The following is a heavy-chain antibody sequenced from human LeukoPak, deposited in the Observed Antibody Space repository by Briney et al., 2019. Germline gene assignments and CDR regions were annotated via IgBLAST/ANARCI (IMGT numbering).Heavy chain of an antibody. CDR1: GFTFSSYW. Sequence: GGSLRLSCAASGFTFSSYWMSWVRQAPGKGLEWVSAISGSGGSTYYADSVKGRFTISRDNSKNTLYLQMNSLRAEDTAVYYCAKDLGGIAVAGTRFDYWGQGTLVTVSS. CDR2: ISGSGGST. V-gene: IGHV3-23*01. CDR3: AKDLGGIAVAGTRFDY. D-gene: IGHD6-19*01. J-gene: IGHJ4*02.